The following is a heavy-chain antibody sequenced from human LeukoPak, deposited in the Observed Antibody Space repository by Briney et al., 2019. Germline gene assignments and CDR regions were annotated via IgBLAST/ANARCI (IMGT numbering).Heavy chain of an antibody. V-gene: IGHV3-48*04. Sequence: GGSLRLSCAASGFTFSSYSMNWVRQAPGKGLEWVSYISSSGSTIYYADSVKGRFTISRDNAKNSLYLQMNSLRAEDTAVYYCARDIWFGEFLFDYWGQGTLVTVSS. CDR1: GFTFSSYS. CDR3: ARDIWFGEFLFDY. J-gene: IGHJ4*02. CDR2: ISSSGSTI. D-gene: IGHD3-10*01.